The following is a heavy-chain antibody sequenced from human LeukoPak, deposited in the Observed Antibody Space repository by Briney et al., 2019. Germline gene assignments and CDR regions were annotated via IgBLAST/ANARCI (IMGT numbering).Heavy chain of an antibody. Sequence: PGGSLRLSCAASGFFVSSNHMNWVRQAPGKGLEWVSVIYSGGSSYYADSVKGRFAISRDNSQNMVFLQMNSLRAEDTAVYHCARDRGRGIDWGQGTLVTVSS. CDR2: IYSGGSS. CDR3: ARDRGRGID. D-gene: IGHD3-16*01. CDR1: GFFVSSNH. J-gene: IGHJ4*02. V-gene: IGHV3-53*01.